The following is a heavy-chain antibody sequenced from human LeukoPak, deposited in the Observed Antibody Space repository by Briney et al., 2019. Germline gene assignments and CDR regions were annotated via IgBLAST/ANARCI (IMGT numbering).Heavy chain of an antibody. CDR1: GFTFSSYS. CDR3: ARGPGRDFDY. J-gene: IGHJ4*02. V-gene: IGHV3-21*01. Sequence: GGSLRLSCAAPGFTFSSYSMNWVRQAPGKGLEWVSSISSSSSYIYYADSVKGRFTISRDNAKNSLYLQMNSLRAEDTAVYYCARGPGRDFDYWGQGTLVTVSS. CDR2: ISSSSSYI. D-gene: IGHD3-10*01.